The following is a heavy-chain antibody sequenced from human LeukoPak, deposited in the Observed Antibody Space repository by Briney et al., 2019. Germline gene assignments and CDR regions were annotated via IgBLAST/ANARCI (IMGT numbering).Heavy chain of an antibody. CDR1: GFTFSSYA. CDR2: ISGSGGST. CDR3: AKVRYFDWSIDY. Sequence: GGSLRLSCAASGFTFSSYAMSWVRQSPGKGLEWVSAISGSGGSTYYADSVKGRFTISRDNSKNTLYLQMNSLRAEDTAVYYCAKVRYFDWSIDYWGQGTLVTVSS. J-gene: IGHJ4*02. V-gene: IGHV3-23*01. D-gene: IGHD3-9*01.